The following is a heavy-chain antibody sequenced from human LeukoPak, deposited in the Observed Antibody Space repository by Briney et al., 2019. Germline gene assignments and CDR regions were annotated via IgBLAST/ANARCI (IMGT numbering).Heavy chain of an antibody. V-gene: IGHV1-2*04. CDR1: GYTFTGYY. CDR2: INPNSGGT. Sequence: GASVKVSCKASGYTFTGYYMHWVRQAPGQGLEWMGWINPNSGGTNYAQKFQGWVTMTRDTSISTAYMELSRLRSDDTAVYYCARDRGGGYNLPTFDPWGQGTLVTVSS. CDR3: ARDRGGGYNLPTFDP. D-gene: IGHD5-24*01. J-gene: IGHJ5*02.